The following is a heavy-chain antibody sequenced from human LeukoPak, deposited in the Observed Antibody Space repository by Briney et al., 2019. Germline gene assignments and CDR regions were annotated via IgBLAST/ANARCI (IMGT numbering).Heavy chain of an antibody. J-gene: IGHJ4*02. CDR2: IYHSGST. Sequence: SETLSLTCAVSGGSISSGGYSWSWIRQPPGKGLEWIGYIYHSGSTYYNPSLKSRVTISVDRSKNQFSLKLSSVTAADTAVYYCARGDWNYPFDYWGQGTLVTVSS. CDR1: GGSISSGGYS. D-gene: IGHD1-7*01. CDR3: ARGDWNYPFDY. V-gene: IGHV4-30-2*01.